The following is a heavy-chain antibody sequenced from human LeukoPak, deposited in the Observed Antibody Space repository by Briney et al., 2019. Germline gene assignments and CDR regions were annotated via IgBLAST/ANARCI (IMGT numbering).Heavy chain of an antibody. CDR2: ITLSSSTI. J-gene: IGHJ5*02. V-gene: IGHV3-48*01. CDR3: AKGPVSYSSSWDWFDP. D-gene: IGHD6-13*01. CDR1: GFTFNNYN. Sequence: PGGSLRLSCAASGFTFNNYNMNWVRQAPGKGLEWISYITLSSSTIYYADSVKGRFTISRDNSKNTLYLQMNSLRAEDTAVYYCAKGPVSYSSSWDWFDPWGQGTLVTVSS.